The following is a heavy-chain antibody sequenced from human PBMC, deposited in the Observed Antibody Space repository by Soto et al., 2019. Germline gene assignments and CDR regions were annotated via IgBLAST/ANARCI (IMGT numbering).Heavy chain of an antibody. CDR1: GFTFSDHY. V-gene: IGHV3-72*01. CDR3: VREPQLNSVTAFDY. D-gene: IGHD2-21*02. Sequence: EVQLVESGGGLVQPGGSLSLSCAASGFTFSDHYMDWVRQAPGKGPEWVGRIRNKENGYTIEYAESVKGRFTISRDNLENSLHLQMTSLRTEDTAVYYCVREPQLNSVTAFDYWGQGTLVTVSS. CDR2: IRNKENGYTI. J-gene: IGHJ4*02.